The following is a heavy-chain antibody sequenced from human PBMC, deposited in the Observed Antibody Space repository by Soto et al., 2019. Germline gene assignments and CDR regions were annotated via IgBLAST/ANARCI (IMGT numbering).Heavy chain of an antibody. D-gene: IGHD3-10*01. Sequence: SATLSLTCTVSGDSISSSSYYWGWIRQPPGKGLEWIGSIYYSGSTYYNPSLKSRVTISVDTSKNQFSLKLSSVTAADTAVYYCAQYITMVRGVPYYYYGMDVWGQGTTVT. J-gene: IGHJ6*02. CDR2: IYYSGST. CDR1: GDSISSSSYY. CDR3: AQYITMVRGVPYYYYGMDV. V-gene: IGHV4-39*01.